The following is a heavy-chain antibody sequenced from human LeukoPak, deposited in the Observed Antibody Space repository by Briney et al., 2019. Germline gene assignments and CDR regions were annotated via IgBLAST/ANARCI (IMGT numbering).Heavy chain of an antibody. V-gene: IGHV4-59*08. J-gene: IGHJ6*02. CDR2: IYYSGST. Sequence: ASETLSLTCTVSGGSISSYYWSWIRQPPGKGLEWIGYIYYSGSTNYNPSLKSRVTISVDTSKNQFSLKLSSVTAADTAVYYCASACSSTSCHRGYGMDAWGQGTTVTVSS. D-gene: IGHD2-2*02. CDR1: GGSISSYY. CDR3: ASACSSTSCHRGYGMDA.